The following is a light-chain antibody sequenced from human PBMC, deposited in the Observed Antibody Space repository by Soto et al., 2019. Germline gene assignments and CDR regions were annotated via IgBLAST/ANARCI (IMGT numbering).Light chain of an antibody. Sequence: DIQMTQSPSTLSASVGDRVTITCRASQSISSWLAWYQQKPGKAPKLLIYDASSFESGVPSRFSGSGARTESTLTSSSQQPDDVTTYDCQQYNSYPRTVGQRTKVEIK. J-gene: IGKJ1*01. CDR3: QQYNSYPRT. CDR1: QSISSW. CDR2: DAS. V-gene: IGKV1-5*01.